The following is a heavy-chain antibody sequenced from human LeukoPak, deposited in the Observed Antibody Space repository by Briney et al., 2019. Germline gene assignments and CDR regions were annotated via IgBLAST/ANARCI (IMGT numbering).Heavy chain of an antibody. CDR2: FSTSSSTI. CDR3: ARESPRIVVPTTFDY. V-gene: IGHV3-48*01. J-gene: IGHJ4*02. CDR1: GFTLRTYT. D-gene: IGHD1-26*01. Sequence: GGSLRLSCAASGFTLRTYTMNWVAQPPGKGLGGVSYFSTSSSTIYYADSVKGRFTISRDNAKNSLYLQMNSLRAEDTAVYYCARESPRIVVPTTFDYWGQGTLVTGSS.